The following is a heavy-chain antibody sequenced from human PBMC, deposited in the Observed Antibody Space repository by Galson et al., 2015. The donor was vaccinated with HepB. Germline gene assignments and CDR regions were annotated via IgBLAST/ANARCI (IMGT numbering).Heavy chain of an antibody. CDR3: AKDLRRGIVSTINYFDY. Sequence: SLRLSCAASGFTFSSKSMSWVRQAPGKGLEWVSAISGSGGSKYYADSVKGRFTISRDNSKNALYLQMNSLRAEDTAVYYCAKDLRRGIVSTINYFDYWGQGTLVTVSS. V-gene: IGHV3-23*01. D-gene: IGHD5/OR15-5a*01. CDR1: GFTFSSKS. J-gene: IGHJ4*02. CDR2: ISGSGGSK.